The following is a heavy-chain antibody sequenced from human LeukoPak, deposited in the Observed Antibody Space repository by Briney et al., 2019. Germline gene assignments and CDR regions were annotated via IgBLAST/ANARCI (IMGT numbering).Heavy chain of an antibody. V-gene: IGHV3-7*01. J-gene: IGHJ4*02. CDR3: ARDSDYIDGVNFDY. CDR2: IKQDGSGK. Sequence: PGGSLRLSCVASGFTFSSQWMNWVRQAPGKGPEWVANIKQDGSGKYYVDSVKGRFTISRDNAKKSLYLQMNSLRTEDTAVYYCARDSDYIDGVNFDYWGQGTPVTVSS. D-gene: IGHD4-11*01. CDR1: GFTFSSQW.